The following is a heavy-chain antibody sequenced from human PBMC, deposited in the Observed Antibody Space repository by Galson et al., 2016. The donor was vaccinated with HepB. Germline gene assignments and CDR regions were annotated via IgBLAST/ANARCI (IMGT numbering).Heavy chain of an antibody. V-gene: IGHV3-30*18. Sequence: SLRLSCAASGFTFSSFGMHWVRQAPGKGQEWVAVISYDGINEYFADSVKGRFTISRDNSKNTQYLQMNSLRGKDTAVYYCAKDVEKYYDLWSGCDYWGQGTLVTVSS. D-gene: IGHD3-3*01. CDR1: GFTFSSFG. J-gene: IGHJ4*02. CDR3: AKDVEKYYDLWSGCDY. CDR2: ISYDGINE.